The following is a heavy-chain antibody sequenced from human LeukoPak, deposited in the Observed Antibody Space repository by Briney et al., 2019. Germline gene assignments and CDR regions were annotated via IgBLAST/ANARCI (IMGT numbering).Heavy chain of an antibody. Sequence: PSETLSLTCTVSGGSISSSSYYWGWIRQPPGKGLEWIGSIYYSGNTYYNSSLNSRVTISVDTSKNQFSLRLSSVTAADTAVYYCARHTYYYDSSGYRAFDIWGQGTMVTVLS. J-gene: IGHJ3*02. CDR2: IYYSGNT. V-gene: IGHV4-39*01. D-gene: IGHD3-22*01. CDR3: ARHTYYYDSSGYRAFDI. CDR1: GGSISSSSYY.